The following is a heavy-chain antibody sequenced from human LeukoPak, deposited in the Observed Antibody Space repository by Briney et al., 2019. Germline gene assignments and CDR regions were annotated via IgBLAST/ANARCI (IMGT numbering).Heavy chain of an antibody. CDR3: ARGASGSPRGDFDY. CDR1: GYTFTSYG. CDR2: ISAYNGNT. V-gene: IGHV1-18*01. J-gene: IGHJ4*02. Sequence: AASVKVSCKASGYTFTSYGISWVRQAPGQGLEWMGWISAYNGNTNYAQKLQGRVTMTTDTSTSTAYMELRSLRSDDTAVYYCARGASGSPRGDFDYWGQGTLVTVSS. D-gene: IGHD1-26*01.